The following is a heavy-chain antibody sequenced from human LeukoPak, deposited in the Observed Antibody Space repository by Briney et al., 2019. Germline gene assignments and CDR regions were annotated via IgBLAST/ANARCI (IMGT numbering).Heavy chain of an antibody. V-gene: IGHV3-7*03. CDR3: AGGGSFDV. CDR1: GFTFSSYW. CDR2: INHNGNVN. J-gene: IGHJ6*01. D-gene: IGHD2-15*01. Sequence: GGSLRLSCAASGFTFSSYWMNWARQAPGKGLEWVASINHNGNVNYYVDSVKGRFTISRDNAKNSLYLQMSNLRAEDTAVYFGAGGGSFDVWGPRATGTVSP.